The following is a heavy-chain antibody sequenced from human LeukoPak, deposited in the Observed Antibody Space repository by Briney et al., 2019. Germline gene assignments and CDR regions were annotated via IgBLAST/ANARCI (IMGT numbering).Heavy chain of an antibody. D-gene: IGHD4-17*01. J-gene: IGHJ3*02. CDR3: ARRNGNYNNAFDI. Sequence: SETLSLTCTVSGGSISSSSYYWGWIRQPPGKGLEWIGSIYYSGSTYYNPSLKSRVTISVDTSKNQFSLKLSSVTAADTAVYYCARRNGNYNNAFDIWGQGTMVTVSS. V-gene: IGHV4-39*01. CDR1: GGSISSSSYY. CDR2: IYYSGST.